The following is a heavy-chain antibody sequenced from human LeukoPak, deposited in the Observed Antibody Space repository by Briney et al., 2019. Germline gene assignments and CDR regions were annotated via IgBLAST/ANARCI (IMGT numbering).Heavy chain of an antibody. D-gene: IGHD6-13*01. CDR3: ARLSGSWYFDY. CDR1: GFTFSSYS. Sequence: GGSLRLSCAASGFTFSSYSMNWVRQAPWKGLEWVSSISSSSSYIYYADSVKGRFTISRDNAKNSLYLQMNSLRAEDTAVYYCARLSGSWYFDYWGQGTLVTVSS. J-gene: IGHJ4*02. V-gene: IGHV3-21*01. CDR2: ISSSSSYI.